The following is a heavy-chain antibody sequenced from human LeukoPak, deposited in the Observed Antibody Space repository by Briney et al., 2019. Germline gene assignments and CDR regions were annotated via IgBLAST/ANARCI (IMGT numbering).Heavy chain of an antibody. CDR2: IYTSGST. D-gene: IGHD2-2*01. J-gene: IGHJ3*02. V-gene: IGHV4-4*07. CDR3: AREEDCSSTSCSDAFDI. Sequence: PSETLSLTCNVSGGSISSYYWSWIRQPAGKGLEWIGRIYTSGSTNYNPSLKSRVTMSVDTSKNQFSLKLSSVTAADTAVYYCAREEDCSSTSCSDAFDIWGQGTMVTVSS. CDR1: GGSISSYY.